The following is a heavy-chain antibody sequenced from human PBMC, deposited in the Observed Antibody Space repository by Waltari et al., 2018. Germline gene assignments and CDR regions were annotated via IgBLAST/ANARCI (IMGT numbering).Heavy chain of an antibody. J-gene: IGHJ4*02. CDR2: IYYSGST. Sequence: QLQLQESGPGLVKPSETLSFTCTVSGGSLSSSSYSWGWLRQPPGKGLEWIGSIYYSGSTYYNPSLKSRVTISVDTSKNQFSLKLSSVTAADTAVYYCATKRESSASGFDYWGQGTLVTVSS. CDR3: ATKRESSASGFDY. D-gene: IGHD6-19*01. V-gene: IGHV4-39*01. CDR1: GGSLSSSSYS.